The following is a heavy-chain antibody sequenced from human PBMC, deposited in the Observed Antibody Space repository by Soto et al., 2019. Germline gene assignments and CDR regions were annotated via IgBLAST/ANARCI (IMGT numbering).Heavy chain of an antibody. J-gene: IGHJ2*01. D-gene: IGHD6-6*01. V-gene: IGHV4-34*01. Sequence: SETLSLTCAVYGGSFSGYYWSWIRQPPGKGLEWIGEINHSGSTNYNPPLKSRVTISVDTSKNQFSLKRSSVTAADTAVYYCARGPGSSSQYWYFDLWGRGTLVTVSS. CDR1: GGSFSGYY. CDR2: INHSGST. CDR3: ARGPGSSSQYWYFDL.